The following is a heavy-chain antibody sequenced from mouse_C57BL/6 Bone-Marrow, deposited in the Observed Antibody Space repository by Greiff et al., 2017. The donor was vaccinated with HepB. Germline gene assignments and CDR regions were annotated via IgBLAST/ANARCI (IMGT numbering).Heavy chain of an antibody. D-gene: IGHD2-14*01. CDR3: ASPSYYREAWFAY. CDR1: GFTFSSYA. Sequence: QLKESGGGLVKPGGSLKLSCAASGFTFSSYAMSWVRQTPEKRLEWVATISDGGSYTYYPDNVKGRFTISRDNAKNNLYLQMSHLKSEDTAMYYCASPSYYREAWFAYWGQGTLVTVSA. J-gene: IGHJ3*01. CDR2: ISDGGSYT. V-gene: IGHV5-4*01.